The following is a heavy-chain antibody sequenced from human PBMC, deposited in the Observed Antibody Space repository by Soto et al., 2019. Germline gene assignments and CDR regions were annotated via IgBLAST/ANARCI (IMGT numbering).Heavy chain of an antibody. CDR3: ARDHPVTLRKVFQH. Sequence: GGFLRLSCAASGFTFRNYSMNWIRQNQGKGLEWVSSISSSSSYIYYEDSVKGRFTISRDNAKNSLYLQMNSLRAEDTAVYFCARDHPVTLRKVFQHWGQGTLVIGSS. J-gene: IGHJ1*01. D-gene: IGHD4-17*01. V-gene: IGHV3-21*01. CDR1: GFTFRNYS. CDR2: ISSSSSYI.